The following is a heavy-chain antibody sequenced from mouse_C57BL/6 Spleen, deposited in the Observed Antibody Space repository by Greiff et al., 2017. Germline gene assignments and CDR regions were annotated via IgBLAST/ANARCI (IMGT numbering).Heavy chain of an antibody. CDR2: IWSGGST. CDR3: ARNRDGSSYWYFDV. V-gene: IGHV2-2*01. J-gene: IGHJ1*03. Sequence: VQLVESGPGLVQPSQSLSITCTVSGFSLTSYGVHWVRQSPGKGLEWLGVIWSGGSTDYNAAFISRLSISKDNSKSQVFFKMNSLQADDTAIDYCARNRDGSSYWYFDVWGTGTTVTVSS. D-gene: IGHD1-1*01. CDR1: GFSLTSYG.